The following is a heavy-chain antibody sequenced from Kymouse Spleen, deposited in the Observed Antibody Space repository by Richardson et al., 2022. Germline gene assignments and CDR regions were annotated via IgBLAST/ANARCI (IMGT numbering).Heavy chain of an antibody. CDR1: GGSISSSSYY. Sequence: QLQLQESGPGLVKPSETLSLTCTVSGGSISSSSYYWGWIRQPPGKGLEWIGSIYYSGSTYYNPSLKSRVTISVDTSKNQFSLKLSSVTAADTAVYYCARHYYGSGSYYPYYYYYYGMDVWGQGTTVTVSS. CDR3: ARHYYGSGSYYPYYYYYYGMDV. V-gene: IGHV4-39*01. CDR2: IYYSGST. J-gene: IGHJ6*02. D-gene: IGHD3-10*01.